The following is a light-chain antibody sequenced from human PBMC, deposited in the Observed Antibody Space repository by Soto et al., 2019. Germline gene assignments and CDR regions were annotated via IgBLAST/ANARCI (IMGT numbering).Light chain of an antibody. CDR1: QSVNRN. V-gene: IGKV3-15*01. CDR3: QQHNSWPPV. Sequence: EIVMTQSPATLSVSPGERATLSCRASQSVNRNLAWYQQKPGHSPRLLIYGASTRVTGIPARFSGSGSGTEFPLTISSLQSEDFSIYYCQQHNSWPPVFGQGTKLEIK. J-gene: IGKJ2*01. CDR2: GAS.